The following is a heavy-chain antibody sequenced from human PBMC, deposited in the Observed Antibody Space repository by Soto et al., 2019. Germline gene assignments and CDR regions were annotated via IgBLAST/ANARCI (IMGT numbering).Heavy chain of an antibody. D-gene: IGHD4-17*01. J-gene: IGHJ4*02. CDR2: IYYSGST. V-gene: IGHV4-39*01. Sequence: QLLESGPGLVKPSETLSLTCTVSGGSISSSSYYWGWIRQPPGKGLEWIGSIYYSGSTYYNPSLKSRVTISVDTSKNQFSLKLSSVTAADTAVYYCARTSTTVSRDYWGQGTLVTVSS. CDR3: ARTSTTVSRDY. CDR1: GGSISSSSYY.